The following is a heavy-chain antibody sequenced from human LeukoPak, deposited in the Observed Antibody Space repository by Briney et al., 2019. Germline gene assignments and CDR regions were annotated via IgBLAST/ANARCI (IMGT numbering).Heavy chain of an antibody. CDR1: SIRFADHW. CDR3: VASRWSGALDF. D-gene: IGHD3-3*01. J-gene: IGHJ4*02. V-gene: IGHV3-74*01. Sequence: GRSLRLSCVGSSIRFADHWMLWVRHVPGEPQAWGARSASAGDVREYADSVKGRFTIPRDNARNTIHLEMNRLKVEDTAIYDCVASRWSGALDFWGQGSLVTVSS. CDR2: SASAGDVR.